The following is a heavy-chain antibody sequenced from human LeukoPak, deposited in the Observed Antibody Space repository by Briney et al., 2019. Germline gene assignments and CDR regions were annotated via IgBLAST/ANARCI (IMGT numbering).Heavy chain of an antibody. Sequence: VASVKVSCKASGGTFSSYAISWVRQAPGQGLEWMGRIIPILGIANYAQKFQGRVTITADKSTSTAYMELSSLRSEDTAVYYCACTNSPSNPLDAFDIWGQGTMVTVSS. CDR2: IIPILGIA. D-gene: IGHD2-8*01. J-gene: IGHJ3*02. V-gene: IGHV1-69*04. CDR1: GGTFSSYA. CDR3: ACTNSPSNPLDAFDI.